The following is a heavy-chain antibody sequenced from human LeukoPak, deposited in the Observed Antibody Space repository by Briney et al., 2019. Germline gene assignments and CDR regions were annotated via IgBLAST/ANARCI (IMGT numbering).Heavy chain of an antibody. Sequence: GASMKVSCKSSGFTFTDHYIHWVRQGPGQGLEWMGYIGPHSTFTSSPQEFQGRVTMTRDASMSTAYMELTRLTSDDTAVYYCAREGEGPLSKDFDYWGQGTLVTVSS. V-gene: IGHV1-2*02. CDR3: AREGEGPLSKDFDY. D-gene: IGHD2/OR15-2a*01. CDR1: GFTFTDHY. CDR2: IGPHSTFT. J-gene: IGHJ4*02.